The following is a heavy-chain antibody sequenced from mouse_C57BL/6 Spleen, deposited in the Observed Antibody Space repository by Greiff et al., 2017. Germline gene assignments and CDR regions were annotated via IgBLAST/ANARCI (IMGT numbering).Heavy chain of an antibody. Sequence: VQLQQSGPELVKPGASVTISCKASGYAFSSSWMNWVKQRPGQGLEWIGRIYPGDGNTNYNGKFKGKATLTADKSSSTAYMQLSSLTSEDSAVYFCARLGRPNWDYLDYWGKGTTLTVSS. CDR2: IYPGDGNT. D-gene: IGHD4-1*01. J-gene: IGHJ2*01. CDR3: ARLGRPNWDYLDY. V-gene: IGHV1-82*01. CDR1: GYAFSSSW.